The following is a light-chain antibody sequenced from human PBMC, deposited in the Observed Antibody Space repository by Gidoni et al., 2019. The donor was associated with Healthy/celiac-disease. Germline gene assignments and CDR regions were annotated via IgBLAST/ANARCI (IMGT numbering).Light chain of an antibody. V-gene: IGKV3D-7*01. Sequence: EIVMTQSPATLSLSPGERATLSCRASQSVSSSYLSWYQQKPGHAPRLLIYGASTSATGIPARFSGSGSGTDFTITISSLQAEDVAVYYHQQDYNLPTFGGGTKVEIK. CDR2: GAS. CDR3: QQDYNLPT. CDR1: QSVSSSY. J-gene: IGKJ4*01.